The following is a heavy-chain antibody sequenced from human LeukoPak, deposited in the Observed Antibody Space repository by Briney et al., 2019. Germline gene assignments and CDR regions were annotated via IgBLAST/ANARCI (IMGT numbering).Heavy chain of an antibody. D-gene: IGHD2/OR15-2a*01. CDR3: ARIVLTPPYGMDV. CDR1: RFTFSSYS. Sequence: GGSLRLSCVASRFTFSSYSMTWVRRAPGTGLEWVSSISFGGGHIFYTDSVKGRFTIFRDDSKNSLYLEMNSLRVEDTAVYFCARIVLTPPYGMDVWGQGTTVTVSS. J-gene: IGHJ6*02. V-gene: IGHV3-21*01. CDR2: ISFGGGHI.